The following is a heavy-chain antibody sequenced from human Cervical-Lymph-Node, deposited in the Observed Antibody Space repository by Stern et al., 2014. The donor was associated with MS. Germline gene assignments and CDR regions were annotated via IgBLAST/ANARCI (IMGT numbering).Heavy chain of an antibody. Sequence: QVQLVESGGGVVQPGRSLRLSCAASGFTFSSYGMHWVRQAPGKGLEWGAVIWYDGSDKYYADSVKGRFTISRDNSKNTLYLQMNSLRAEDTAVYYCARDEGIGGYFDYWGQGTLVTVSS. J-gene: IGHJ4*02. CDR3: ARDEGIGGYFDY. CDR1: GFTFSSYG. CDR2: IWYDGSDK. D-gene: IGHD1-26*01. V-gene: IGHV3-33*01.